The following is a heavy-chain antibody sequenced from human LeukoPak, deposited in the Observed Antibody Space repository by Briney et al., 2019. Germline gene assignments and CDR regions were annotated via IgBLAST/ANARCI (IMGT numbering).Heavy chain of an antibody. J-gene: IGHJ4*02. CDR2: IKQDGSEK. V-gene: IGHV3-7*01. Sequence: GGSLRLSCAASGFTFSSYWMSWVRQAPGKGLEWVANIKQDGSEKYYVDSVKGRFTISRDNAKNSLYLQMNSLRAEDTAVYYCARDLFDYYDRSFYYFDYWGQGTLVTVSS. CDR1: GFTFSSYW. D-gene: IGHD3-22*01. CDR3: ARDLFDYYDRSFYYFDY.